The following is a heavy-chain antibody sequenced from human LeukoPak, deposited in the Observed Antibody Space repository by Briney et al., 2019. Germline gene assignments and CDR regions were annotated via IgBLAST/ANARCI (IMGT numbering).Heavy chain of an antibody. D-gene: IGHD2/OR15-2a*01. CDR3: VSFYEAY. V-gene: IGHV3-74*01. J-gene: IGHJ4*02. CDR2: INSDGSWT. Sequence: GGSLRLSCAASGNYWMHWVRQAPGKGLVWVSHINSDGSWTSYADSVKGRFAISKDNAKNTVYLQMNNLRAEDTAVYYCVSFYEAYWGRGTLVTVSS. CDR1: GNYW.